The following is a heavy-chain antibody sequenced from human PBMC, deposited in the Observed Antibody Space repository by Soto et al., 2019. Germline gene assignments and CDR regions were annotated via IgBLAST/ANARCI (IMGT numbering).Heavy chain of an antibody. CDR3: AREGPRVSSSWVCYYYGMDV. V-gene: IGHV3-7*01. J-gene: IGHJ6*02. Sequence: EVQLVESGGGLVQPGGSLRLSCAASGFTFSSYWMSWVRQAPGKGREWVANIKQDGSEKYYVDSVKGRFTISRDNAKNSLYLQMNSLRAEDTAVYYCAREGPRVSSSWVCYYYGMDVWGQGTTVTVSS. CDR1: GFTFSSYW. CDR2: IKQDGSEK. D-gene: IGHD6-13*01.